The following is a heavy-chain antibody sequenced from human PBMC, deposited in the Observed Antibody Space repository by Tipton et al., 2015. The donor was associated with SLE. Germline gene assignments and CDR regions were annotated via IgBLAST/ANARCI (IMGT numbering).Heavy chain of an antibody. CDR2: VYNSGGT. D-gene: IGHD3-16*01. V-gene: IGHV4-4*07. J-gene: IGHJ4*02. CDR1: GGSIRGYY. CDR3: ARGGGSYYDY. Sequence: TLSLTCTVSGGSIRGYYWSWIRQPAGKGLEWIGRVYNSGGTIYNPPLKSRITLSLDTSKNQFYLGVNSVTAADTAVYYCARGGGSYYDYWGQGTLVTVSS.